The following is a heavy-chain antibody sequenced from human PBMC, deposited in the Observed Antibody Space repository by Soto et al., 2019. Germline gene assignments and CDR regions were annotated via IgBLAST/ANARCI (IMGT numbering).Heavy chain of an antibody. CDR3: ARVSAAGTRWFDS. Sequence: QVQLQESGPGLVQPSQTLSLTCTVSGASISSGGFYWSWIRQFPGKGLEWIGYIDYRGRTFYNPSLKSRATISRDTAKSQFPLNLNSVTAADTAVFYCARVSAAGTRWFDSWGQGTLVTVSS. D-gene: IGHD6-13*01. V-gene: IGHV4-31*03. J-gene: IGHJ5*01. CDR1: GASISSGGFY. CDR2: IDYRGRT.